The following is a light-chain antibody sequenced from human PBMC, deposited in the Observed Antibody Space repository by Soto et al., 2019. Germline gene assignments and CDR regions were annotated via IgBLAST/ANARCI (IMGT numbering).Light chain of an antibody. CDR1: SSDVGAYDH. CDR3: CSFAAMSGYV. J-gene: IGLJ1*01. V-gene: IGLV2-11*01. CDR2: DVN. Sequence: QSALTQPRSVSGSPGQSVTISCTGTSSDVGAYDHVSWYQQHAGKAPKLMIHDVNQRPSGVPDRLSGSKSGNTASLTISGLQAEDEADYYCCSFAAMSGYVFGTGTKLTVL.